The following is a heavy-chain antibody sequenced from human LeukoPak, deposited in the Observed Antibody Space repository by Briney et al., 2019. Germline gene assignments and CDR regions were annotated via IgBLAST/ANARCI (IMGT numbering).Heavy chain of an antibody. Sequence: PGGSLRLSCVASGFNFNNYAMKWVRQAPGKGLEWVSLIIGSSGSTSYADSVKGRFTISRDKSKNTLYLQMNSLRAEDTAVYYCAKGAYDYIEIAYFDYWGQGSLVTVSS. V-gene: IGHV3-23*01. CDR1: GFNFNNYA. J-gene: IGHJ4*02. CDR3: AKGAYDYIEIAYFDY. CDR2: IIGSSGST. D-gene: IGHD5-12*01.